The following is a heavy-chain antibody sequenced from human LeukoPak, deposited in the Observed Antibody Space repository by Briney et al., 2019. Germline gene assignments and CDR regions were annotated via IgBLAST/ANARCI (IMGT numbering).Heavy chain of an antibody. Sequence: SVKVSCKASGGTFSSSAITWVRQAPGQGLEWMGRIIPVLNITSYAQKFQGSVTITADTSTSTVYMELSSLRSEETAIYYCARDQGLTAPPPYGLDVWGQGTTVIVSS. D-gene: IGHD5-18*01. CDR2: IIPVLNIT. J-gene: IGHJ6*02. CDR1: GGTFSSSA. V-gene: IGHV1-69*04. CDR3: ARDQGLTAPPPYGLDV.